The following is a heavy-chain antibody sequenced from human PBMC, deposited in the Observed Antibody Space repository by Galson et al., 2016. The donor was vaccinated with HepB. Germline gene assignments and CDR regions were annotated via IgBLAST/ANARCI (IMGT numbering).Heavy chain of an antibody. J-gene: IGHJ6*02. Sequence: QSGAEVKKPGESLRISCKGSASSFAHHWIAWVRQTPGKGLEWMGIIYPGDSDTRYSPSFPGQATISADKSSNTAYLQWSSMKASDTAIYYCARVRAYDSVGFHGVDVWGQGTRVTVSS. CDR3: ARVRAYDSVGFHGVDV. CDR2: IYPGDSDT. CDR1: ASSFAHHW. V-gene: IGHV5-51*03. D-gene: IGHD3-16*01.